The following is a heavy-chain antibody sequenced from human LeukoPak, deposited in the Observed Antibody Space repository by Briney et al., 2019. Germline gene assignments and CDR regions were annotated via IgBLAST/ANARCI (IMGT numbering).Heavy chain of an antibody. Sequence: SETLSLTCAVYGGSFSGYYWSWIRQPPGKGLEWIGEINHSGSTNYNPSLKSRVTISVDTSKNQFSLKLSSVTAVDTAVYYCARHSSSWYPRVLDYWGQGTLVTVSS. V-gene: IGHV4-34*01. CDR3: ARHSSSWYPRVLDY. CDR1: GGSFSGYY. CDR2: INHSGST. J-gene: IGHJ4*02. D-gene: IGHD6-13*01.